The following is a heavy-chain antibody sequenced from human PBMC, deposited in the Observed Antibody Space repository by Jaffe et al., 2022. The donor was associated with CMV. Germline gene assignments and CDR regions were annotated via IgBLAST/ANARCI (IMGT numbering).Heavy chain of an antibody. CDR2: IYWDDDK. CDR3: AHRPHYSGNSVLIYDY. D-gene: IGHD4-4*01. V-gene: IGHV2-5*02. Sequence: QITLKESGPTLVKPTQTLTLTCAFSGFSISTSGVGVGWVRQPPGKALEWLALIYWDDDKRYSPSLKSRLTITKDTSKNQVVLTMTNMDPVDTATYYCAHRPHYSGNSVLIYDYWGQGTLVTVSS. J-gene: IGHJ4*02. CDR1: GFSISTSGVG.